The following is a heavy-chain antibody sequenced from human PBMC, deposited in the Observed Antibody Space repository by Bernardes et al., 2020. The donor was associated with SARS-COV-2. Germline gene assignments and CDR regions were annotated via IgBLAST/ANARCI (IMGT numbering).Heavy chain of an antibody. Sequence: SEPLSLTCTVSGGSISSSSYYWGWLLQPPGKGLEWIGSIHYSGSTYYNPSLKSRVTISVDTSKNQFSLKLSSVTAADTAVYYCARGSSFYGLDVWGQGTTVTVSS. CDR2: IHYSGST. J-gene: IGHJ6*02. CDR3: ARGSSFYGLDV. V-gene: IGHV4-39*01. D-gene: IGHD6-13*01. CDR1: GGSISSSSYY.